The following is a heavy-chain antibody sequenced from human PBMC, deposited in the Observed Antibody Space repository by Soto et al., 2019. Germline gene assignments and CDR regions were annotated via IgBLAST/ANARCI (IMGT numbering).Heavy chain of an antibody. D-gene: IGHD2-21*02. CDR2: IIPIFGTA. CDR3: ASSLVVVTSDAFDI. CDR1: GGTFSSYA. V-gene: IGHV1-69*13. J-gene: IGHJ3*02. Sequence: SVKVSCKASGGTFSSYAISWVRQAPGQGLEWMGGIIPIFGTANYAQKFQGRVTITVDESTSTAYMELSSLRSEDTAVYYCASSLVVVTSDAFDIWGQGTMVTVSS.